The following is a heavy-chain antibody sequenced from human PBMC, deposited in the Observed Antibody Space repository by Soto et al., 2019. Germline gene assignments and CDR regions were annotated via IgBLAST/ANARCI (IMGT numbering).Heavy chain of an antibody. D-gene: IGHD3-3*01. CDR1: GGTFSSYA. V-gene: IGHV1-69*13. CDR2: IIPIFGTA. J-gene: IGHJ5*02. CDR3: TRDHDSSDFWSGYTNWFDP. Sequence: SVKVSCKASGGTFSSYAISWVRQAPGQGLEWMGGIIPIFGTANYAQKFQGRVTITADESTSTAYMGLSSLRSEDTAVYYCTRDHDSSDFWSGYTNWFDPWGQGTLVTVSS.